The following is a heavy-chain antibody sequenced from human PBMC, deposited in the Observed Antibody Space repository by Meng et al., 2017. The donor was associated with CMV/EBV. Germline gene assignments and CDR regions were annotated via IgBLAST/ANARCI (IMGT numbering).Heavy chain of an antibody. CDR3: AKVAYGGNSPHEDFDY. Sequence: GGSLRLSYAASGFTFSSYGMHWVRQAPGKGLEWVAVIWYDGSNKYYADSVKGRFTISRDNSKNTLYLQMNSLRAEDTAVYYCAKVAYGGNSPHEDFDYWGQGTLVTVSS. CDR1: GFTFSSYG. CDR2: IWYDGSNK. D-gene: IGHD4-23*01. V-gene: IGHV3-33*06. J-gene: IGHJ4*02.